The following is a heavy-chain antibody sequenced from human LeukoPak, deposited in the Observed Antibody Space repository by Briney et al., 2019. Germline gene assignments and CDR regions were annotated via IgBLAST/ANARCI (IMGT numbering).Heavy chain of an antibody. CDR3: ARGRGAGPSMIVGRRFDP. V-gene: IGHV1-8*01. D-gene: IGHD3-22*01. J-gene: IGHJ5*02. CDR1: GYTFTSYD. CDR2: MNPNSGNT. Sequence: ASVKVSCKASGYTFTSYDINWVRQATGQGLEWMGWMNPNSGNTGYAQKFRGRVTMTRNTSISTAYMELSSLRSEDTAVYYCARGRGAGPSMIVGRRFDPWGQGTLVTISS.